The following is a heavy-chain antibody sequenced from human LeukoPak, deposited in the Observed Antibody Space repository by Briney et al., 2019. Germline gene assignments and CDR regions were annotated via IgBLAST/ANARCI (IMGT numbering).Heavy chain of an antibody. CDR2: IRYDGSNK. CDR3: ARGNYDSSGYYYTGNYYYMDV. CDR1: GFTFSSYG. J-gene: IGHJ6*03. Sequence: GGSLRLSCAASGFTFSSYGMHWVRQAPGKGLEWVAFIRYDGSNKYYADSVKGRFTISRDNAKNSLYLQMNSLRAEDTAVYYCARGNYDSSGYYYTGNYYYMDVWGKGTTVTVSS. V-gene: IGHV3-30*02. D-gene: IGHD3-22*01.